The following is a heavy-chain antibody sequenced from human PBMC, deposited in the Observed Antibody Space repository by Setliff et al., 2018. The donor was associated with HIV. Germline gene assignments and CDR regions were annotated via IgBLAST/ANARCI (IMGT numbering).Heavy chain of an antibody. J-gene: IGHJ3*01. CDR2: ISYDGSNK. Sequence: WIRQAPGKGLEWVAVISYDGSNKYYADSVKGRFTISRDNSKNTLYLQMNSLRAEDTAVYYCARLGSEWELLSIPIYPWGQGTMVTVSS. V-gene: IGHV3-30*04. CDR3: ARLGSEWELLSIPIYP. D-gene: IGHD1-26*01.